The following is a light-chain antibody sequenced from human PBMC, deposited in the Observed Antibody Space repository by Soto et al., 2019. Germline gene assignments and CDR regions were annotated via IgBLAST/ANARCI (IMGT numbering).Light chain of an antibody. CDR2: AAS. CDR1: QVISNY. J-gene: IGKJ4*01. Sequence: DIQMTQSPSSLSASVGDRVTITCRASQVISNYLAWYQQKQGKVPELLIYAASTLQSGVPSRFSGSGSGTEFTLTISSLHPEDVATYYCQKYNHAQNFGGGTKVEIK. CDR3: QKYNHAQN. V-gene: IGKV1-27*01.